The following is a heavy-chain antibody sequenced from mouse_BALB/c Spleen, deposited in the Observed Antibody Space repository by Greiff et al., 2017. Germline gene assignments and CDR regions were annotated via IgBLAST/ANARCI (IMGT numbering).Heavy chain of an antibody. J-gene: IGHJ2*01. CDR1: GYSFTSYY. D-gene: IGHD4-1*01. CDR3: ARGLGKDY. V-gene: IGHV1S135*01. CDR2: IDPFNGGT. Sequence: EVQLQQSGPELMKPGASVKISCKAFGYSFTSYYMHWVKQSHGKSLEWIGYIDPFNGGTSYNQKFKGKATLTVDKSSSTAYMHLSSLTSEDSAVYYCARGLGKDYWGQGTTLTVSS.